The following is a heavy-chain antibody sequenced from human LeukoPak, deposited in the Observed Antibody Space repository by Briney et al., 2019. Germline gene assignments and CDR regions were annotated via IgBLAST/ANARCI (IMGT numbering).Heavy chain of an antibody. CDR3: ARGQEWDSWIVDF. J-gene: IGHJ4*02. Sequence: GASVKVSCKASGYTFTSYAMHWVRQAPGQRPEWMGCNTGGNPITQYSQKFQGRLTFNRDTSASTAFMELSSLTSEDTAVYYCARGQEWDSWIVDFWGQGTLVTVSS. CDR1: GYTFTSYA. V-gene: IGHV1-3*01. CDR2: NTGGNPIT. D-gene: IGHD1-26*01.